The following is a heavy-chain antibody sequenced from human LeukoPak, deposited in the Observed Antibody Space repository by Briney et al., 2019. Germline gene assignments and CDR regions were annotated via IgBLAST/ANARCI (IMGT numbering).Heavy chain of an antibody. D-gene: IGHD2-2*01. CDR1: GYTFTVYY. CDR3: ARDRYCSSTSCYRWFDP. CDR2: INPISGGT. J-gene: IGHJ5*02. V-gene: IGHV1-2*02. Sequence: ASVTVSCKASGYTFTVYYMHWVRQAPGQGLEWMGWINPISGGTNYAQKFQGRVTMTRDTSISTAYMELSRLRSDDTAVYYCARDRYCSSTSCYRWFDPWGQGTLVTVSS.